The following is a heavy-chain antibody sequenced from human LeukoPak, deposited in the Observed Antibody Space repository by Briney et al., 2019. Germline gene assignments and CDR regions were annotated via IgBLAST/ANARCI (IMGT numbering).Heavy chain of an antibody. CDR1: GFTFSSYE. CDR2: ISSSGGST. CDR3: AKARQTSSWSNIIDY. V-gene: IGHV3-23*01. D-gene: IGHD6-13*01. J-gene: IGHJ4*02. Sequence: GGSLRLSCAASGFTFSSYEMNWVRQAPGKGLEWVSYISSSGGSTYYADSVKGRFTISRDNSKNTLYLQMNSLRAEDTAVYYCAKARQTSSWSNIIDYWGQGTLVTVSS.